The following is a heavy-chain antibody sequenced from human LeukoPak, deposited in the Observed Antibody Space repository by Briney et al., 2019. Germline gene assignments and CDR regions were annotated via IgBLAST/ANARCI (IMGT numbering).Heavy chain of an antibody. CDR2: ISGGGGST. Sequence: GGSLRLSCAASGATLSSYAMSWVRQAPGRGLEWVSAISGGGGSTYYADSVKGRFTISRDNSKNTLYLQMNSLRAEDTAVYYCAKADCGGDCYGIDYWGQGTLVTVSS. V-gene: IGHV3-23*01. CDR3: AKADCGGDCYGIDY. CDR1: GATLSSYA. D-gene: IGHD2-21*02. J-gene: IGHJ4*02.